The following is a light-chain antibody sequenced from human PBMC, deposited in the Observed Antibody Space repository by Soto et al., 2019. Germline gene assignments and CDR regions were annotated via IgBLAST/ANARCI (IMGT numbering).Light chain of an antibody. J-gene: IGKJ2*01. Sequence: EIVLTQSPGILSLSPGERATLSCRASQTVSGNYLAWYQQKPGQSPRLLIYGSSDRATGIPDRFSGSGSGTDFTLTINRVEPEDYSVYYCQQYGSSPPYTFGQGTTLEI. CDR2: GSS. V-gene: IGKV3-20*01. CDR1: QTVSGNY. CDR3: QQYGSSPPYT.